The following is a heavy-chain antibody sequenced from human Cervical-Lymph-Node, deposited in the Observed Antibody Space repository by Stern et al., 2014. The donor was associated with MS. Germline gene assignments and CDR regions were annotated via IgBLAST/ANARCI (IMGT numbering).Heavy chain of an antibody. J-gene: IGHJ4*02. Sequence: QVQLVQSGAEVKKPGASVKVSCKGSGYTVSELSMHWVRQAPGKGLEWMGGFDPDEGETIYAQKFQGRVTMTEDTSTDTAYMELSSLRSEDTAMYYCATIENPGTQDFDYWGQGTLVTVSS. CDR2: FDPDEGET. V-gene: IGHV1-24*01. CDR3: ATIENPGTQDFDY. CDR1: GYTVSELS. D-gene: IGHD1-14*01.